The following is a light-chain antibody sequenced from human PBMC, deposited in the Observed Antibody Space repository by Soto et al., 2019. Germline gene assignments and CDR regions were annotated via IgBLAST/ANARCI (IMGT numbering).Light chain of an antibody. J-gene: IGLJ2*01. CDR1: SSNIGAGYD. V-gene: IGLV1-40*01. CDR2: DNS. CDR3: QSYDSSLSAVV. Sequence: QSVLTQPPSVSGAPGQRVTISCTGRSSNIGAGYDVHWYQQLPGTAPKLLIYDNSNRPSGVPDRFSGSKSGTSASLAITGLQAEDEADYYCQSYDSSLSAVVFGGGTKLTVL.